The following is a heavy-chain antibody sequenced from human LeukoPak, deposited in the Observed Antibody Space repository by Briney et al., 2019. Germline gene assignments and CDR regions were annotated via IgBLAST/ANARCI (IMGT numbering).Heavy chain of an antibody. V-gene: IGHV3-7*04. D-gene: IGHD5-24*01. CDR3: TRVGYIDEGIDY. J-gene: IGHJ4*02. CDR1: GFTFSSYW. CDR2: IKQDGSKK. Sequence: GGSLRLSCAASGFTFSSYWMSWVRQAPGKGLEWVANIKQDGSKKSYVDSVKGRFTISRDNAKNSLYLQMSSLRAEDTAIYYCTRVGYIDEGIDYWGQGTLVTVSS.